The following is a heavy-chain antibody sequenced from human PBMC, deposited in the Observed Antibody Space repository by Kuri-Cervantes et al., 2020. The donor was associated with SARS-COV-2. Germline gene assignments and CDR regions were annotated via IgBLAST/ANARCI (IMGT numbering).Heavy chain of an antibody. CDR3: ALDPRVRSRPLSY. Sequence: GGSLRLSCKASGYTFTGYYMHWVRQAPGQGLEWMGRIIPILGTANYAQKFQGRVTITADKSTSTAYMELSSLRSEDTAVYYCALDPRVRSRPLSYWGQGTLVTVSS. D-gene: IGHD1-1*01. CDR2: IIPILGTA. CDR1: GYTFTGYY. V-gene: IGHV1-69*08. J-gene: IGHJ4*02.